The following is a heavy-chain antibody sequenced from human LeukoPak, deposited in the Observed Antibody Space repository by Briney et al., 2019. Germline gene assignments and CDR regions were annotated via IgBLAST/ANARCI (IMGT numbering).Heavy chain of an antibody. J-gene: IGHJ5*02. CDR3: ARAWGSSWYYGWFDP. D-gene: IGHD6-13*01. CDR2: MNPNSGNT. Sequence: ASVKVSCKASGYTFTSHDINWVRQATGQGLEWMGWMNPNSGNTGYAQKFQGRVTMTRNTSISTAYMELSSLRSEDTAVYYCARAWGSSWYYGWFDPWGQGTLVTVSS. CDR1: GYTFTSHD. V-gene: IGHV1-8*02.